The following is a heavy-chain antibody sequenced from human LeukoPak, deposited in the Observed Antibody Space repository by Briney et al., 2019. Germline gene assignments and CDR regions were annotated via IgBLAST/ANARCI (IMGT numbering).Heavy chain of an antibody. CDR1: GFTVSSNY. CDR2: IYSGGST. CDR3: AREETYYDFWSGYYTKGVYFDY. Sequence: GGSLRLSCAASGFTVSSNYMSWVRQAPGKELEWVSVIYSGGSTYYADSVKGRFTISRDNAKNSLYLQMNSLRAEDTAVYYCAREETYYDFWSGYYTKGVYFDYWGQGTLVTVSS. D-gene: IGHD3-3*01. J-gene: IGHJ4*02. V-gene: IGHV3-53*01.